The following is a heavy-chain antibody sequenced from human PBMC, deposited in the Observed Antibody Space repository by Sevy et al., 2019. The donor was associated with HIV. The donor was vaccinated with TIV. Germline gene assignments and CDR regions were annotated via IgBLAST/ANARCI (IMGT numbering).Heavy chain of an antibody. J-gene: IGHJ4*02. CDR2: IKQGGSER. CDR3: ARDTAAGFDY. Sequence: GGSLRLSCAASGFTFSSYWMSWVRQAPGRGLEWVANIKQGGSERNYVDSVMGRFSISRDNAKKSLYLQMNSLRAEASAVYHCARDTAAGFDYWGQGTLVTVSS. V-gene: IGHV3-7*01. D-gene: IGHD6-13*01. CDR1: GFTFSSYW.